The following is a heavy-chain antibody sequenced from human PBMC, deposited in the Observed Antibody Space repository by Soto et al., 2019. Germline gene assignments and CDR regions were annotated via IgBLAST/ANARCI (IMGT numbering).Heavy chain of an antibody. J-gene: IGHJ3*02. CDR3: ARGGWEPTPTDAFDI. CDR1: GYTFTGYY. CDR2: INPNSGGT. Sequence: ASVKVSCKASGYTFTGYYMHWVRQAPGQGLEWMGWINPNSGGTNYAQKFQGRVTMTRDTSISTAYMELSRLRSDDTAVYYFARGGWEPTPTDAFDIWGQGTMVTVSS. D-gene: IGHD1-26*01. V-gene: IGHV1-2*02.